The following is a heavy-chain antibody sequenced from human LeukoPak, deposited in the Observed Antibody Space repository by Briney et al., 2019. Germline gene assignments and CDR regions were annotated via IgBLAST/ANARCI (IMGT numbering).Heavy chain of an antibody. D-gene: IGHD2-2*01. CDR1: GFSFSNYG. J-gene: IGHJ5*02. V-gene: IGHV3-30*02. CDR2: IHYDERQK. Sequence: PGGSLRLSCAASGFSFSNYGMHWVRLAPDKGLEWVAYIHYDERQKYYADSVKGRFTGSRDNSKNTLFLEMDSLRPEDTATYHCAKDHCSSSSCSNLFDPWGQGTLVTVSS. CDR3: AKDHCSSSSCSNLFDP.